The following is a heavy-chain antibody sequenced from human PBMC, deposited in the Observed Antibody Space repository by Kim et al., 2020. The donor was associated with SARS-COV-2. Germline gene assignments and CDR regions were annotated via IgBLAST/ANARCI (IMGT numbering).Heavy chain of an antibody. Sequence: ASVKVSCKASGYTFTSYGISWVRQAPGQGLEWMGWISAYNGNTNYAQKLQGRVTMTTDTSTSTAYMELRSLRSDDTAVYYCARRPYRHYDSSGYKVDYWGQGTLVTVSS. V-gene: IGHV1-18*01. D-gene: IGHD3-22*01. CDR3: ARRPYRHYDSSGYKVDY. J-gene: IGHJ4*02. CDR1: GYTFTSYG. CDR2: ISAYNGNT.